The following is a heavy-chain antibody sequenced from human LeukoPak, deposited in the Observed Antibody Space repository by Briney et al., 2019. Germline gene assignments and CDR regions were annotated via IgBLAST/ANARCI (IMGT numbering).Heavy chain of an antibody. CDR3: ASSSPLGYCSGGSCWRAFDI. J-gene: IGHJ3*02. CDR1: GYTFTGYY. CDR2: INPNSGGT. V-gene: IGHV1-2*02. D-gene: IGHD2-15*01. Sequence: ASVKVSCKASGYTFTGYYMHWVRQAPGQGLEWMGWINPNSGGTNYAQKFQGRVTMTRDTSISTAYMELSRLRSDDTAVYYCASSSPLGYCSGGSCWRAFDIWGQGTMVTVSS.